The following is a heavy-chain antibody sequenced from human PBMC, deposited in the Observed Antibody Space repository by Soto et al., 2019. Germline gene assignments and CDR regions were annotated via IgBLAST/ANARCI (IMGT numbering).Heavy chain of an antibody. Sequence: SGGSLRLSCVASGFSFSVFGMHWVRQFPGKGLEWVAVISNDGSKRYYIESVEGRFTISRDDSKNTLYLQMDSLRVDDTAVYYCAKDKVPYFDYWSRQRWFDPWGQGTPVTAPQ. D-gene: IGHD3-3*01. J-gene: IGHJ5*02. CDR3: AKDKVPYFDYWSRQRWFDP. V-gene: IGHV3-30*18. CDR2: ISNDGSKR. CDR1: GFSFSVFG.